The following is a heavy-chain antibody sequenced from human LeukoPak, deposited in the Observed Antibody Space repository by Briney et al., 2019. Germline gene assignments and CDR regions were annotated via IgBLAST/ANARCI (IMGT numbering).Heavy chain of an antibody. J-gene: IGHJ5*02. D-gene: IGHD3-22*01. Sequence: GASVKVSCKASGYTFTSYGISWVRQAPGQGLEWMGWISAYNGNTNYAQKLQGRVTMTTDTSTSTAYMELRSLRSDDTAVYYCARGRGDDSSGYYYPWFDPWGQGTLVTVSS. CDR3: ARGRGDDSSGYYYPWFDP. CDR1: GYTFTSYG. V-gene: IGHV1-18*01. CDR2: ISAYNGNT.